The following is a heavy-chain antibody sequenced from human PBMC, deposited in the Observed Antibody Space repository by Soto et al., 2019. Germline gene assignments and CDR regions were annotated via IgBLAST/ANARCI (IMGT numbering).Heavy chain of an antibody. Sequence: PGGSLRLSCAASGFTFSTFGMHWVRQSPGKGLDWVAIITSDGSYKSYADSVKGRFTISRDNSKNTLYLQMNNLRPEDTAVYYCASAGSFENWGQGTLVTVSS. CDR3: ASAGSFEN. CDR2: ITSDGSYK. CDR1: GFTFSTFG. J-gene: IGHJ4*02. V-gene: IGHV3-30*03.